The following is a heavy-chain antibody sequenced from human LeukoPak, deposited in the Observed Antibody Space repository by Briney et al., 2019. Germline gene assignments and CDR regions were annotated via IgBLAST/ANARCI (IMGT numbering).Heavy chain of an antibody. D-gene: IGHD3-16*01. V-gene: IGHV4-39*01. CDR1: GGSISSSSYY. J-gene: IGHJ4*02. CDR2: IYYSSST. Sequence: SETLSLTCTVSGGSISSSSYYWGRLPPPPGQGWIGIGTIYYSSSTYYNPSLKSRVTISVDTSKNLFSLKLSSVTAADTAVYYCARLDSIHLITYWGQGTLVTVS. CDR3: ARLDSIHLITY.